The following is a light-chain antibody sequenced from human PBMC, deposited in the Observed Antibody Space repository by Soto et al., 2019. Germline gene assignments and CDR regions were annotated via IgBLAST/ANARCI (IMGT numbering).Light chain of an antibody. CDR1: QSIGNS. Sequence: EIVMTQSAGTLSVSPGERVTLSCRASQSIGNSVAWYQQRPGQAPRLIIFGASTRATGFPARFSGSGSGTEFTLTISSLQPDDFATYYCQHYNSYSEAFGQGTKVDIK. CDR2: GAS. CDR3: QHYNSYSEA. V-gene: IGKV3-15*01. J-gene: IGKJ1*01.